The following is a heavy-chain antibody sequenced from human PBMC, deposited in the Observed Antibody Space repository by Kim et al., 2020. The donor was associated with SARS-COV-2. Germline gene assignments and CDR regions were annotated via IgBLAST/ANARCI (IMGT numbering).Heavy chain of an antibody. CDR1: GYTLTELS. V-gene: IGHV1-24*01. CDR2: FDPEDGET. CDR3: ATDPLPGSDYYDSSGCLDP. D-gene: IGHD3-22*01. Sequence: ASVKVSCKVSGYTLTELSMHWVRQAPGKGLEWMGGFDPEDGETIYAQKFQGRVTMTEDTSTDTAYMELSSLRSEDTAVYYCATDPLPGSDYYDSSGCLDPWGQGTLVTVSS. J-gene: IGHJ5*02.